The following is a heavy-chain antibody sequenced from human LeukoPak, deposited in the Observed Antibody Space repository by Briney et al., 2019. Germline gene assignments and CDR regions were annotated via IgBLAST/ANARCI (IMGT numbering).Heavy chain of an antibody. CDR3: ARVSGSYEDY. D-gene: IGHD1-26*01. CDR1: GGSISSHY. J-gene: IGHJ4*02. Sequence: PSETLSLTCTVSGGSISSHYWSWIRQPPGKGLEWIGHIYYSGSTNYNPSLKSRVTISVDTSKNQFSLKLSSVTAADTAVYYCARVSGSYEDYWGQGTLVTVSS. V-gene: IGHV4-59*11. CDR2: IYYSGST.